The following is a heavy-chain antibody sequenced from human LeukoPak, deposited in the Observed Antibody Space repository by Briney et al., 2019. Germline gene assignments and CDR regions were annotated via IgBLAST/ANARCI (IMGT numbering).Heavy chain of an antibody. CDR1: GFTFSNYV. Sequence: GGSLRLSCAASGFTFSNYVMIWVRQAPGKGLEWVSGITASGDSTYYGDSVKGRFTMSRDNSKNTVYLQMNGLRVDDTAVYFCARRDIVVVVSASDYWGQGTLVTVSS. V-gene: IGHV3-23*01. CDR3: ARRDIVVVVSASDY. CDR2: ITASGDST. J-gene: IGHJ4*02. D-gene: IGHD2-15*01.